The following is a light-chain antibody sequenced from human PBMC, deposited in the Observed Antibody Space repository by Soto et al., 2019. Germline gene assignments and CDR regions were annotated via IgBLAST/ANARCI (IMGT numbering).Light chain of an antibody. Sequence: QSVLTQPPSVSAAPGQKVTISCSGSSSNIGSNYVSWYQQLPGTAPKHLIYDNNIRPSGIPDRFSGSKSGTSATLAITGLQTGDEADYYCETWDTSLSAGVFGGGTKLTVL. J-gene: IGLJ3*02. CDR3: ETWDTSLSAGV. CDR2: DNN. V-gene: IGLV1-51*01. CDR1: SSNIGSNY.